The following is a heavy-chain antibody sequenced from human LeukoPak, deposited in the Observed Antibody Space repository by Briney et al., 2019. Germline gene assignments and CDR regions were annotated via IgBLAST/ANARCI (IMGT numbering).Heavy chain of an antibody. V-gene: IGHV3-33*01. D-gene: IGHD2-8*01. J-gene: IGHJ3*02. CDR3: ARGGKCMIPGFNAFDI. CDR1: VFTFSSYG. Sequence: GGSLRLSCAASVFTFSSYGVHWVRQAPGKGLEWVAVIWYDGSNKYYADSVKGRFTISRDNSKNTLYLQMNSLRAEDTAAYYCARGGKCMIPGFNAFDIWGQGTMVTVSS. CDR2: IWYDGSNK.